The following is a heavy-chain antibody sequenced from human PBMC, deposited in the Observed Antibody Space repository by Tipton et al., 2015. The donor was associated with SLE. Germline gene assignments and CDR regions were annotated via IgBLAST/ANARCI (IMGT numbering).Heavy chain of an antibody. J-gene: IGHJ4*02. CDR1: GGSISSGSYY. CDR3: ARGGITKGDY. D-gene: IGHD5-24*01. Sequence: TLSLTCTVSGGSISSGSYYWSWIRQPPGKGLEWIGYIYTSGSTNYNPSLKSRVTISVDTSKNQFSLKLSSVTAADTAVYYCARGGITKGDYWGQGTLVTVSS. CDR2: IYTSGST. V-gene: IGHV4-61*09.